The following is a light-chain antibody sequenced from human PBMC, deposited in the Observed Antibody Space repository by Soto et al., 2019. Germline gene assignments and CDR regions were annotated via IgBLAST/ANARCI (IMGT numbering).Light chain of an antibody. J-gene: IGKJ4*01. CDR3: QQYGNSPLT. CDR1: QSVRSDY. Sequence: IVLTQSPGTLSLSPGERATLSCRASQSVRSDYFAWYQQKPGQAPRVIIFGVSTRATGVPDRFSGSGSGTDFTLTISRLEPEDFALYYCQQYGNSPLTFGGGTKVDNK. CDR2: GVS. V-gene: IGKV3-20*01.